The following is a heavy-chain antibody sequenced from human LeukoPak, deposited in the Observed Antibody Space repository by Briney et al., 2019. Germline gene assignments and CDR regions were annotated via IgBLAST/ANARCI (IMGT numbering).Heavy chain of an antibody. CDR2: IYHSGST. D-gene: IGHD3-10*01. V-gene: IGHV4-4*02. CDR3: ARQLYVSGSYYAPMDV. J-gene: IGHJ6*03. Sequence: PSGTLSLTCAVSGGSISSSNWWSWVRQPPGKGLEWIGEIYHSGSTNYNPSLKSRVTISVDKSKNQFSLKMSSVTAADTAVYFCARQLYVSGSYYAPMDVWGKGTTVTISS. CDR1: GGSISSSNW.